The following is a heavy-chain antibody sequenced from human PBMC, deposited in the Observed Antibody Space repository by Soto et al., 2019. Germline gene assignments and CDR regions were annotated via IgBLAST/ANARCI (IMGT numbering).Heavy chain of an antibody. CDR3: AREQPRPYGAHLGSSLNS. CDR1: GYTFTGYY. Sequence: ASVKVSCKASGYTFTGYYIRWVRQAPGQGLEWMGWINPNSGGTNYAKKFQGRVTMTRDTSISTAYMELSSLRSDDTPVYYCAREQPRPYGAHLGSSLNSWGQGTLVTVSS. CDR2: INPNSGGT. V-gene: IGHV1-2*02. J-gene: IGHJ4*02. D-gene: IGHD4-17*01.